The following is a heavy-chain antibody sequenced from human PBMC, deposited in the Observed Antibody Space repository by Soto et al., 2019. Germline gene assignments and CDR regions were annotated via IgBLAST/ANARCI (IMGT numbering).Heavy chain of an antibody. CDR3: AREVVGNTWPGVFDS. Sequence: QEQLRESGPGLVKPSETLSLTCSISDDSIGPYYWTWIRPTPRKELQWIGYVYTSGSTKYNSSLKCRVSVSLDASNSQFSLTMSSVTNADTGVYYCAREVVGNTWPGVFDSWGRGTLVVVSS. V-gene: IGHV4-59*01. CDR1: DDSIGPYY. CDR2: VYTSGST. J-gene: IGHJ4*02. D-gene: IGHD3-10*01.